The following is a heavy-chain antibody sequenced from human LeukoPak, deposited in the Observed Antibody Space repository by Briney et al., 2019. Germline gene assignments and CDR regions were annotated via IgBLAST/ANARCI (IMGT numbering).Heavy chain of an antibody. CDR2: IYHSGNT. J-gene: IGHJ4*02. V-gene: IGHV4-38-2*02. CDR1: GYSISTSYY. CDR3: ARAGYGDSDFDY. D-gene: IGHD4-17*01. Sequence: PSETLSLTCTVSGYSISTSYYWGWIRQPPGKGLEWIGSIYHSGNTYYNPSLRSRVTISVDTSKNQFSLKLNSVTAADTAVYYCARAGYGDSDFDYWGQGTLVTVSS.